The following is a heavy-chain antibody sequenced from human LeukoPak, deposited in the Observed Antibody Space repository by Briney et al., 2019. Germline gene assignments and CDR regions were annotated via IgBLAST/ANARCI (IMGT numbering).Heavy chain of an antibody. CDR2: IYYSGST. D-gene: IGHD6-13*01. Sequence: SETLSLTCTVSGGSISSYYWGWIRQPPGKGLEWIGSIYYSGSTYYNPSLKSRVTISVDTSKNQFSLKLSSVTAADTAVYYCARQEGSSSLGAFDIWGQGTMVTVSS. V-gene: IGHV4-39*01. J-gene: IGHJ3*02. CDR3: ARQEGSSSLGAFDI. CDR1: GGSISSYY.